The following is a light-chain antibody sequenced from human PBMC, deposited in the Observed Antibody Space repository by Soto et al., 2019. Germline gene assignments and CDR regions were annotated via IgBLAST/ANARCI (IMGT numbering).Light chain of an antibody. CDR1: SSDVGSYNR. Sequence: QSVLTQPPSVSGSPGQSVTISCTGTSSDVGSYNRVSWYQQPPGTAPKLMIYEVNNRPSGVPHRFSGSKSGNMASLTISGLQAEDEADYYCSSYTSNSTYVFGPGTKVTVL. J-gene: IGLJ1*01. CDR2: EVN. V-gene: IGLV2-18*02. CDR3: SSYTSNSTYV.